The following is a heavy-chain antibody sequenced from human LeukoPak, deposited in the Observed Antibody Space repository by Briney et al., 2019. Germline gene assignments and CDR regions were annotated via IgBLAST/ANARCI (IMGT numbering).Heavy chain of an antibody. CDR1: GYTFTSYS. D-gene: IGHD4-23*01. CDR2: ISAYNGNT. J-gene: IGHJ5*02. V-gene: IGHV1-18*01. CDR3: ARAETPADANWFDP. Sequence: ASVKVSCKASGYTFTSYSISWVRQAPGQGLEWMGWISAYNGNTNYAQKLQGRVTMTTDTSTSTAYMELRSLRSDDTAVYYCARAETPADANWFDPWGQGTLVTVSS.